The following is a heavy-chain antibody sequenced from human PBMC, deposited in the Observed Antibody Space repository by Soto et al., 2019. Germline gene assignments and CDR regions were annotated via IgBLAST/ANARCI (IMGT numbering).Heavy chain of an antibody. V-gene: IGHV4-31*03. CDR1: GGSISSGGYY. J-gene: IGHJ4*02. CDR2: IYYSGST. CDR3: ARVSGYGSGSHKGLHYFDY. D-gene: IGHD3-10*01. Sequence: SETLSLTCTVSGGSISSGGYYWSWIRQHPGKGLEWIGYIYYSGSTYYNPSLKSRVTISVDTSKNQFSLKLSSVTAADTAVYYCARVSGYGSGSHKGLHYFDYWGQGTLVTVSS.